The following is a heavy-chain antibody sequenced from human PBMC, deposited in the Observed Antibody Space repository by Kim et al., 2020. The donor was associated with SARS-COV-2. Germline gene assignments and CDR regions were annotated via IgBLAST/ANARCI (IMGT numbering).Heavy chain of an antibody. V-gene: IGHV3-74*01. Sequence: GGSLRLSCAASGFTFSSYWMHWVRQAPGKGLVWVARINGDGSGRNYADSVNGRFTVSRDNAKNTLYLQMNSLRADDTAVYYCARPHNDFWSGFYYYYYGIDVWGQGTTVTVSS. CDR1: GFTFSSYW. J-gene: IGHJ6*02. CDR3: ARPHNDFWSGFYYYYYGIDV. CDR2: INGDGSGR. D-gene: IGHD3-3*01.